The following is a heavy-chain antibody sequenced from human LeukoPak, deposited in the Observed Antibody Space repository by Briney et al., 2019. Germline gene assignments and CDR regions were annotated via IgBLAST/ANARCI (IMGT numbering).Heavy chain of an antibody. CDR1: GFTFSSYA. Sequence: GGSLRLSCAASGFTFSSYAMSWVRQAPGKGLEWVSTFSGTSSTSYADAVTGRVTISRDNSKNTLYLQMNSLRAEDTAVYYCAKLKQWQPQRYFFEYWGQGALVTVAS. V-gene: IGHV3-23*01. CDR2: FSGTSST. CDR3: AKLKQWQPQRYFFEY. J-gene: IGHJ4*02. D-gene: IGHD6-19*01.